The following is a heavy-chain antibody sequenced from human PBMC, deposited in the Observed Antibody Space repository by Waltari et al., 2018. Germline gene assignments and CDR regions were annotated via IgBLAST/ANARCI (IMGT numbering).Heavy chain of an antibody. Sequence: EVQLLESGGGLVQPGGSLRLSCAASGFTFSSYAMSWVRQAPGKGLEWVSAISGSGGSTYYADSVKGRFTISRDNSKNMLYLQMNSLRAEDTAVYYCAKSEWLDDAFDIWGQGTMVTVSS. CDR1: GFTFSSYA. J-gene: IGHJ3*02. CDR3: AKSEWLDDAFDI. V-gene: IGHV3-23*01. D-gene: IGHD5-12*01. CDR2: ISGSGGST.